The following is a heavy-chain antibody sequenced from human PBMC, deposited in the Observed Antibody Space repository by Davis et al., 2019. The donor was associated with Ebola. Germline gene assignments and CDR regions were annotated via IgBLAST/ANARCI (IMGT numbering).Heavy chain of an antibody. J-gene: IGHJ5*02. V-gene: IGHV1-2*02. CDR1: GYTLTDYQ. CDR3: ARVFVLPAALLVYRFDP. Sequence: ASVKVSCKASGYTLTDYQMHWVRQAPGQGLEWMGGINPISGDTNYAEIFQGRVTMTRDTSISTAYMELSRLRSDDTAVYYCARVFVLPAALLVYRFDPWGRGTLVTVSS. CDR2: INPISGDT. D-gene: IGHD2-2*02.